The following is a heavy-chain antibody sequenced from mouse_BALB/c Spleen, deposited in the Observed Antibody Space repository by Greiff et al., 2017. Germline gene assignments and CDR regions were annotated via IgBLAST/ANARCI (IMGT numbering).Heavy chain of an antibody. Sequence: SGPELVKPGASVKISCKASGYTFTDYNMHWVKQSHGKSLEWIGYIYPYNGGTGYNQKFKSKATLTVDNSSSTAYMELRSLTSEDSAVYYCARYDTTAYYYAMDYWGQGTSVTVSS. CDR3: ARYDTTAYYYAMDY. CDR2: IYPYNGGT. CDR1: GYTFTDYN. D-gene: IGHD1-2*01. V-gene: IGHV1S29*02. J-gene: IGHJ4*01.